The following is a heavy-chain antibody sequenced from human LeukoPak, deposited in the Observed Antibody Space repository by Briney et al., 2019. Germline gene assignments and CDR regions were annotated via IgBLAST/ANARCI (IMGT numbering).Heavy chain of an antibody. V-gene: IGHV3-74*01. CDR2: INSDGSST. J-gene: IGHJ6*02. CDR3: ARDMVLPGDQDYYYYGMDV. CDR1: GFTFSSYA. Sequence: GGSLRLSCAASGFTFSSYAMSWVRQAQGKGLVWVSRINSDGSSTSYADSVKGRFTISRDNAKNTLYLQMNSLRAEDTAVYYCARDMVLPGDQDYYYYGMDVWGQGTTVTVSS. D-gene: IGHD7-27*01.